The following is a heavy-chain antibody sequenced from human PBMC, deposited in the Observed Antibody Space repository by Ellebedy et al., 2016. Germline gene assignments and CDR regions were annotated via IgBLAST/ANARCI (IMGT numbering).Heavy chain of an antibody. V-gene: IGHV3-48*02. J-gene: IGHJ4*02. CDR3: ARGYDFWSGYYPDY. Sequence: GGSLRLXXAASGFTFSTYSMNWVRQAPGKGLEWVSYISSSSSTIYYADSVKGRFTISRDNAKNSLYLQMNSLRDEDTAVYYCARGYDFWSGYYPDYWGQGTLVTVSS. CDR2: ISSSSSTI. CDR1: GFTFSTYS. D-gene: IGHD3-3*01.